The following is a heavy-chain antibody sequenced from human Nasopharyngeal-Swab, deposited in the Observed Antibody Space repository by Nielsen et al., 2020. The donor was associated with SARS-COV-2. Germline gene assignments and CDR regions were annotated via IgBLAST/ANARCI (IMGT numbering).Heavy chain of an antibody. CDR1: GFTFSPYT. V-gene: IGHV3-48*04. CDR3: ARERGGGYGDY. D-gene: IGHD5-12*01. J-gene: IGHJ4*02. Sequence: GGSLRLSCATSGFTFSPYTMTWVRQAPGKGLQWISYITSGNSVQYADSERGRFTISRDSAKNSLYLQMNSLTAEDTAVYYCARERGGGYGDYWGQGTLVTVSS. CDR2: ITSGNSV.